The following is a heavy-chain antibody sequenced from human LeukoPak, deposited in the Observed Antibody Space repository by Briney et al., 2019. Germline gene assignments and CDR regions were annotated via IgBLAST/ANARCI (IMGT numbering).Heavy chain of an antibody. Sequence: SETLSLTCTVSGGSISSYYWSWIRQPPGKGLEWIGYIYFSGSTYYNPTLKSRASVPVDTSKSQFSLRLTSVSAADTAVYYCARRAAFSNWFDPWGEGTLVIVSS. CDR3: ARRAAFSNWFDP. CDR1: GGSISSYY. J-gene: IGHJ5*02. D-gene: IGHD6-13*01. V-gene: IGHV4-59*06. CDR2: IYFSGST.